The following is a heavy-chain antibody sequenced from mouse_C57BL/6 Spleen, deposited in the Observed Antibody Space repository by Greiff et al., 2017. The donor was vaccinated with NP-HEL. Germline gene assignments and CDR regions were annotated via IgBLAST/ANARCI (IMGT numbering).Heavy chain of an antibody. CDR1: GYAFSSYW. D-gene: IGHD6-1*01. V-gene: IGHV1-80*01. J-gene: IGHJ3*01. Sequence: QVQLQQSGAELVRPGASVKISCKASGYAFSSYWMNWVKQRPGKGLEWLGHIYPGDGDTNYNGKFKGKATLTADKSSSTAYMQLSSLTSEDSAVYFCARTGVPSGAWFAYWGQGTLVTVSA. CDR2: IYPGDGDT. CDR3: ARTGVPSGAWFAY.